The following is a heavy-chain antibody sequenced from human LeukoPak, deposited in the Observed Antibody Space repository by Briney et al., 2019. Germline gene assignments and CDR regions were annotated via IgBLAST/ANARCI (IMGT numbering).Heavy chain of an antibody. CDR1: GFTFSSYA. Sequence: GGSLRLSCAASGFTFSSYAMSWVRQAPGKGLEWVSAISGSGGSTYYADSVKGRFTISRDNSKNTLYLQMNSLRAEDTAVYYCAKERGSGSYYKVDYWGQGTLSPSPQ. J-gene: IGHJ4*02. D-gene: IGHD3-10*01. CDR3: AKERGSGSYYKVDY. CDR2: ISGSGGST. V-gene: IGHV3-23*01.